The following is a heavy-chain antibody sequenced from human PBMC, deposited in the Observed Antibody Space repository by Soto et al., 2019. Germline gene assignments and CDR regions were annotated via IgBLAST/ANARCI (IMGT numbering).Heavy chain of an antibody. V-gene: IGHV3-33*01. J-gene: IGHJ6*02. Sequence: TGGSLRLSCAASRFTFSTYGMHWVRQAPGKGLEWVAVIWFDGNIKYYGDSVKGRFTISRDNSKNMLYLQMNSLRAEDTAVYYCARDGAWLTEMVRFYGMDVWGQGTTVTVSS. CDR1: RFTFSTYG. D-gene: IGHD3-10*01. CDR3: ARDGAWLTEMVRFYGMDV. CDR2: IWFDGNIK.